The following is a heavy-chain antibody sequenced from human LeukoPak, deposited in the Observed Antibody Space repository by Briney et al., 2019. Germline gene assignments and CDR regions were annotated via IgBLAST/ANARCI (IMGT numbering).Heavy chain of an antibody. D-gene: IGHD6-13*01. CDR3: AKDLRPAAAGTSYDAFDI. Sequence: GGSLRLSCAASGFTFSTYAMSWVRQAPGKGLEWVSAISDSGDGTYYADSVRGRFTISRDNSKSTLYLQMNSLRVEDTVVYYCAKDLRPAAAGTSYDAFDIWGQGTMVTVSS. J-gene: IGHJ3*02. CDR2: ISDSGDGT. V-gene: IGHV3-23*01. CDR1: GFTFSTYA.